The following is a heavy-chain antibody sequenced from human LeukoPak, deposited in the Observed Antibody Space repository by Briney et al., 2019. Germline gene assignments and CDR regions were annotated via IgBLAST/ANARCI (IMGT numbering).Heavy chain of an antibody. CDR1: GFTFSSYS. J-gene: IGHJ3*02. CDR3: ASWGDYYGSGSAAFDI. D-gene: IGHD3-10*01. Sequence: AGGSLRLSCAASGFTFSSYSMNWVRQAPGEGLEWVSSISSSSSYIYYADSVKGRFTISRDNAKNSLYLQMNSLRAEDTAVYYCASWGDYYGSGSAAFDIWGQGTMVTVSS. V-gene: IGHV3-21*01. CDR2: ISSSSSYI.